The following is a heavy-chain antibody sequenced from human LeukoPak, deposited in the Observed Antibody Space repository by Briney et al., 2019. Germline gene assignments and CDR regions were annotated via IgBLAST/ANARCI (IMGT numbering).Heavy chain of an antibody. Sequence: WASVKVSCKASGYTFTSYYMHWVRQAPGQGLEWMGIINPSGGSTSYAQKFQGRVTMTRDTSTSTVYMELSSLRSEDTAVYYCASPVGAHQWLGYWGQGTLVTVSS. V-gene: IGHV1-46*01. D-gene: IGHD1-26*01. CDR2: INPSGGST. J-gene: IGHJ4*02. CDR3: ASPVGAHQWLGY. CDR1: GYTFTSYY.